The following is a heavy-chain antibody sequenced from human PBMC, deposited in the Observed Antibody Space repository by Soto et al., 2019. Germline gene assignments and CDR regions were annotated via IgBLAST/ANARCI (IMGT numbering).Heavy chain of an antibody. J-gene: IGHJ4*02. CDR3: ARCSSSAFSPAAPIGN. CDR1: GYTFTIYC. V-gene: IGHV1-18*01. D-gene: IGHD6-6*01. CDR2: ISAYNGNT. Sequence: GASVKVSCKASGYTFTIYCISWVRQAPGQGLEWMGWISAYNGNTNYAQKLQGRVTMTTDTSTSTAYMGLRSLRSDDTAVYYCARCSSSAFSPAAPIGNWGQGTLVTVSS.